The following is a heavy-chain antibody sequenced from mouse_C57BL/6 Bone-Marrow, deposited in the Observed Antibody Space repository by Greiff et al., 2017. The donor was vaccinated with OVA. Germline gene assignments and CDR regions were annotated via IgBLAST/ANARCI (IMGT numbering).Heavy chain of an antibody. V-gene: IGHV1-69*01. Sequence: QVQLKQPGAELVMPGASVKLSCKASGYTFTSYWMHWVKQRPGQGLEWIGEIDPSDSYTNYNQKFKGKSTLTVDKSSSTAYMQLSSLTSEDSAVYYCARGGTTVVATRYFDVWGTGTTVTVSS. CDR1: GYTFTSYW. CDR3: ARGGTTVVATRYFDV. J-gene: IGHJ1*03. D-gene: IGHD1-1*01. CDR2: IDPSDSYT.